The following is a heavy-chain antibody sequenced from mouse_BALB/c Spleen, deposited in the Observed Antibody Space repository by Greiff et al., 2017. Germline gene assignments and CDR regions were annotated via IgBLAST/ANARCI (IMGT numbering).Heavy chain of an antibody. V-gene: IGHV2-2*02. D-gene: IGHD2-1*01. CDR1: GFSLTSYG. Sequence: VKLMESGPGLVQPSQSLSISCTVSGFSLTSYGVHWVRQSPGTGLAWLGVIWSGGSTDYNAAFISRLSISKDNSKSQVFFKMNSLQANDTAIYYCARGNGNSFAYWGQGTLVTVSA. CDR3: ARGNGNSFAY. CDR2: IWSGGST. J-gene: IGHJ3*01.